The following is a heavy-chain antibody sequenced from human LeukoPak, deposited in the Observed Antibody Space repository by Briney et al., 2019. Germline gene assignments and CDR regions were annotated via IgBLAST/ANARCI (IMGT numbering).Heavy chain of an antibody. J-gene: IGHJ4*02. D-gene: IGHD6-19*01. CDR3: AGGQWLDPQHHYFDY. Sequence: SETLSLTCTVSGGSISSSSYYWGWIRQPPGKGLEWIGSIYYSGSTYYNPSLKSRVTISVDKSKNQFSLKLSSVTAADTAVYYCAGGQWLDPQHHYFDYWGQGTLVTVSS. V-gene: IGHV4-39*07. CDR2: IYYSGST. CDR1: GGSISSSSYY.